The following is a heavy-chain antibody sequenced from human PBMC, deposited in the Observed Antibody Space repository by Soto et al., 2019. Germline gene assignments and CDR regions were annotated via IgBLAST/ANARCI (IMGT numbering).Heavy chain of an antibody. V-gene: IGHV1-18*01. Sequence: QVQLVQSGAEVKKPGASVKVSCKASGYTFTSYGISWVRQAPGQGLEWMGWISAYNGNTNYAQKLQGRVTMTTDTSARTAYMELRSLRSDDTAVYYCARAGRRLQKIAVAGTFDYWGQGTLVTVSS. D-gene: IGHD6-19*01. CDR2: ISAYNGNT. CDR3: ARAGRRLQKIAVAGTFDY. J-gene: IGHJ4*02. CDR1: GYTFTSYG.